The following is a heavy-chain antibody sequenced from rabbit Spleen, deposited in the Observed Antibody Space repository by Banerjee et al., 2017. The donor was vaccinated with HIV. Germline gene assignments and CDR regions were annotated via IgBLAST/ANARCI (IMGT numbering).Heavy chain of an antibody. D-gene: IGHD4-1*01. CDR3: ARAIVPWLGLTRLDL. CDR1: GFSFSSSYY. CDR2: IYVGSIGDT. Sequence: QEQLVESGGGLVQPEGSLTLTCTASGFSFSSSYYMCWVRQTPGKGLEWIGCIYVGSIGDTYYATWPKGRFSISKTSSTTVTLQMTSLTAADTATYFCARAIVPWLGLTRLDLWGQGTLVTVS. V-gene: IGHV1S45*01. J-gene: IGHJ3*01.